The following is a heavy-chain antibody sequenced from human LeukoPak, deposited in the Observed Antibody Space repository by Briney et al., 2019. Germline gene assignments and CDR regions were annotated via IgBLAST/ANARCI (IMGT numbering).Heavy chain of an antibody. Sequence: GGSLRLSCAASGFTFSSYAMGWVRQAPGKGLEWVSVISASGGSTHYADSVKGRFTISRDNSKNTLYLQMNSLGAEDTAVYYCAKDLVGATLRLDFDYWGQGTLVTVSS. V-gene: IGHV3-23*01. CDR3: AKDLVGATLRLDFDY. CDR2: ISASGGST. J-gene: IGHJ4*02. D-gene: IGHD1-26*01. CDR1: GFTFSSYA.